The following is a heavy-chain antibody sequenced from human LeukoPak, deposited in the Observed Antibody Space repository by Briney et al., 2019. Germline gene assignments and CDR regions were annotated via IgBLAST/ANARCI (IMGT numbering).Heavy chain of an antibody. CDR3: ARDILGSQTPFDY. Sequence: GGSLRLSCAASGFTFSSYNMSWVRQAPGKGLEWVSSISSSSSYIYYADSVKGRFTISRDNARNSLFLQMNSLRAEDTAAYYCARDILGSQTPFDYWGQGTLVTVSS. CDR1: GFTFSSYN. J-gene: IGHJ4*02. CDR2: ISSSSSYI. D-gene: IGHD1-26*01. V-gene: IGHV3-21*01.